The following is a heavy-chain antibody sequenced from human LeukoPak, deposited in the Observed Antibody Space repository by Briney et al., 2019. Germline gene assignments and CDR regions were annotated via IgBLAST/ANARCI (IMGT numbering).Heavy chain of an antibody. J-gene: IGHJ5*02. V-gene: IGHV1-18*04. D-gene: IGHD5-18*01. CDR1: GYTFTSYG. Sequence: GASVKVSCKASGYTFTSYGISWVRQAPGQGLEWMGWISAYNGNTNYAQKLQGRVTMTTDTSTSTAYMELRSLRSDDTAVYYCAREPTAMAPYNWFDPWGRGTLVTVSS. CDR3: AREPTAMAPYNWFDP. CDR2: ISAYNGNT.